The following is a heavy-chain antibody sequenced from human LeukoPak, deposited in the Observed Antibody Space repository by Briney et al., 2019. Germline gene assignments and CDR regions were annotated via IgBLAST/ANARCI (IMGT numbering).Heavy chain of an antibody. CDR2: INHSGST. CDR3: ARGPVAGTS. D-gene: IGHD6-19*01. CDR1: GGSFSGYY. J-gene: IGHJ5*02. V-gene: IGHV4-34*01. Sequence: SETLSLTCAVYGGSFSGYYWSWIRQPPGKGLEWIGEINHSGSTNYNPSLKSRVIISVGTSKNQFSLKLSSVTAADTAVYYCARGPVAGTSWGQGTLVTVSS.